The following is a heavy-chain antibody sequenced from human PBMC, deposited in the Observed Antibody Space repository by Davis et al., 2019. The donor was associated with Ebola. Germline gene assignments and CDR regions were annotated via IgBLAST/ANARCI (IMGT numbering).Heavy chain of an antibody. V-gene: IGHV4-59*11. J-gene: IGHJ4*02. CDR3: AREGDYFDSSGYLAVFDS. CDR2: ISYSGNT. Sequence: PSETLSLTCTVSGGSISSHYWSWIRQPPGKGLEWIGYISYSGNTNYNPSLKSRVTVSVDTSKNQFSLQLSSVTAADTAIYYCAREGDYFDSSGYLAVFDSWGQGTQVTVSS. CDR1: GGSISSHY. D-gene: IGHD3-22*01.